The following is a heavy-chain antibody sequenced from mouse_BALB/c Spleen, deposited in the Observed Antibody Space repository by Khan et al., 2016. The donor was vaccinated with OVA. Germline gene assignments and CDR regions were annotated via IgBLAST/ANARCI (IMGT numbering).Heavy chain of an antibody. Sequence: EVQLVESGPGLVKPSQSLSLTCTVTGYSITSDYAWNWIRQFPGNKLEWMGYISSTGVTSYNPSLKSRISVTRDTSKNQFFLQLKSVTTEDTATYYCARSLYYSFGYALDCWGRGTSVTVSS. J-gene: IGHJ4*01. CDR1: GYSITSDYA. CDR3: ARSLYYSFGYALDC. D-gene: IGHD2-12*01. CDR2: ISSTGVT. V-gene: IGHV3-2*02.